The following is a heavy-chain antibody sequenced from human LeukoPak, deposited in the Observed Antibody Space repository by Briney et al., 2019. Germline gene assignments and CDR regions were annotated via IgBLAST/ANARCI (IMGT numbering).Heavy chain of an antibody. CDR1: GGSIRSRGYY. CDR3: ARHTGGAVAGTGLNY. CDR2: IYYSGST. D-gene: IGHD6-19*01. Sequence: SSETLSLTCTVSGGSIRSRGYYWGWIRQPPGKGLEWLESIYYSGSTYYNPSLKSRVTISVETSKTQFSLKLSSVTAADTAVYYCARHTGGAVAGTGLNYWGQGTLVTVSS. J-gene: IGHJ4*02. V-gene: IGHV4-39*01.